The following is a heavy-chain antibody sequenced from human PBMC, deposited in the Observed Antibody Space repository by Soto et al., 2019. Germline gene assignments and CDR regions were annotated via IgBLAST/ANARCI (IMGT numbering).Heavy chain of an antibody. V-gene: IGHV3-23*01. J-gene: IGHJ6*02. Sequence: GGSLRLSCAASGFTFSSYAMSWVRQVPGKGLEWVSAISGSGGSTYYADSVKGRFTISRDNSKNTLYLQMNSLRAEDTAVYYCAKLGADYGDLYHHYGMDVWGQRTTVTVSS. CDR1: GFTFSSYA. CDR2: ISGSGGST. D-gene: IGHD4-17*01. CDR3: AKLGADYGDLYHHYGMDV.